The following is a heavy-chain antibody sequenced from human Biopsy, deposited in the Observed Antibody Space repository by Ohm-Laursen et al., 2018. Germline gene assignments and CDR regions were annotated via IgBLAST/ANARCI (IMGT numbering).Heavy chain of an antibody. V-gene: IGHV3-66*01. CDR2: IYVGATT. CDR3: ARGSGSGFYFDQ. Sequence: LSLTCAASKFTVRTNSMSWVRLAPGKGLEWVSVIYVGATTYYPDSVKGRFTISRDNSRNTVYLQMDSLRGEDTAVYFCARGSGSGFYFDQWGQGTLVTVSS. J-gene: IGHJ4*02. D-gene: IGHD2-15*01. CDR1: KFTVRTNS.